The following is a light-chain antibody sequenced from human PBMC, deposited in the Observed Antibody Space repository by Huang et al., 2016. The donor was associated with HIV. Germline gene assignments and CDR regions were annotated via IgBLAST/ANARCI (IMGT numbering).Light chain of an antibody. J-gene: IGKJ2*03. CDR2: DAT. CDR3: QQFDNVPYS. CDR1: QDISND. V-gene: IGKV1-33*01. Sequence: DIQMTQSPSSLFASIGDRVTITCQASQDISNDLNWYQQKPGKAPKLLLYDATNSEAGVPSRFSGSGSGTDFTLTISRLQPEDFATYYCQQFDNVPYSFGQGTRLEIK.